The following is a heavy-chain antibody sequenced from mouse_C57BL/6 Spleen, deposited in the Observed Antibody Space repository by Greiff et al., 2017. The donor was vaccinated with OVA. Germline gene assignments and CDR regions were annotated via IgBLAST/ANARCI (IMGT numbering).Heavy chain of an antibody. D-gene: IGHD3-1*01. CDR3: ARRAGQGFAY. V-gene: IGHV1-26*01. Sequence: EVQLQQSGPELVKPGASVKISCKASGYTFTDYYMNWVKQSHGKSLEWIGDINPNNGGTSYNQKFKGKATLTVDKSSSTAYMELRSLTAEDSAVYYCARRAGQGFAYWGQGTLVTVSA. CDR1: GYTFTDYY. J-gene: IGHJ3*01. CDR2: INPNNGGT.